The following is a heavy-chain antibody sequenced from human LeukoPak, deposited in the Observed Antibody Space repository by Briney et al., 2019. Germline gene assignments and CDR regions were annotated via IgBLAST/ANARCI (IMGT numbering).Heavy chain of an antibody. J-gene: IGHJ4*02. CDR3: ATPSYLNYYDSSGLLDY. Sequence: GASVKVSCKVSGYTLTELSMHWVRQAPGKGLEWMGGFDPEDGETIYAQKFQGRVTMTEDTSTDTAYMELSSLRSEDTAVYYCATPSYLNYYDSSGLLDYWGQGTLVTVSS. CDR2: FDPEDGET. CDR1: GYTLTELS. V-gene: IGHV1-24*01. D-gene: IGHD3-22*01.